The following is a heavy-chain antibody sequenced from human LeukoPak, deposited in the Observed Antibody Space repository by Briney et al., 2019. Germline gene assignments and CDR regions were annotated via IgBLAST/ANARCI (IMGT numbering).Heavy chain of an antibody. Sequence: GGSLRLSCAASGFTFSSYAMSWVRQAPGKGLEWVSAISGSGGSTYYADSVKGRFTISRDNSKNTLYLQMNSLRAEDTVVYYCAKDADIVVVVAALLVWGQGTTVTVSS. V-gene: IGHV3-23*01. CDR1: GFTFSSYA. CDR3: AKDADIVVVVAALLV. J-gene: IGHJ6*02. D-gene: IGHD2-15*01. CDR2: ISGSGGST.